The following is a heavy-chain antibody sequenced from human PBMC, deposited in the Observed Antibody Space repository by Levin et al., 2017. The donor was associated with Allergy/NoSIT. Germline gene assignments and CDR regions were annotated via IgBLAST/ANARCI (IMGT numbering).Heavy chain of an antibody. Sequence: SETLSLTCAVYGVSFSGSFWSWLRQPPGKGLEWIGEITPGGSTRYNPSLKSRVTISLDTSKNQLSLRLSSVTEADTAVYYCARGGAPGAFDIWGEGTTVTVSS. D-gene: IGHD3-10*01. CDR3: ARGGAPGAFDI. CDR2: ITPGGST. J-gene: IGHJ3*02. V-gene: IGHV4-34*01. CDR1: GVSFSGSF.